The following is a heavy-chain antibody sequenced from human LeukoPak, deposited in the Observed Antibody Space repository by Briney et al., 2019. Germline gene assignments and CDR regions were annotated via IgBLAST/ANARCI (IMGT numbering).Heavy chain of an antibody. CDR1: GFSFSNHA. CDR3: AKDGGRGIENYSWGTFDY. Sequence: PGGSLRLSCAASGFSFSNHAMSWVRQAPGKGLEWVSGISENGGSTPYADSVKGRFIISRDNSKNTLYLQMSSLRAEDTAVYYCAKDGGRGIENYSWGTFDYWGQGTLVTVSS. J-gene: IGHJ4*02. D-gene: IGHD1-7*01. V-gene: IGHV3-23*01. CDR2: ISENGGST.